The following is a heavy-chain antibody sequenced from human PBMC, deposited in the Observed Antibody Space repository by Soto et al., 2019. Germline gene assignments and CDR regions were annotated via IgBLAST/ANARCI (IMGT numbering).Heavy chain of an antibody. CDR2: FDPEDGET. Sequence: ASVKVSCKVSGYTLTEVSMHWVRQAPGKGLEWMGGFDPEDGETIYAQKFQGRVTMTEDTSTDTAYMELSSLRSEDTAVYYCATLYGSGSYYNNWFDPWGQGTLVTVSS. V-gene: IGHV1-24*01. CDR3: ATLYGSGSYYNNWFDP. D-gene: IGHD3-10*01. J-gene: IGHJ5*02. CDR1: GYTLTEVS.